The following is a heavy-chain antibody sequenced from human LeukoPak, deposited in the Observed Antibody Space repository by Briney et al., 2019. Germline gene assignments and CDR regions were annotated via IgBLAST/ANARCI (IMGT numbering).Heavy chain of an antibody. CDR2: MNPNSGNT. CDR3: ARGPPRHYDFWSGYRYYFDY. CDR1: GYTFTSYD. J-gene: IGHJ4*02. V-gene: IGHV1-8*01. D-gene: IGHD3-3*01. Sequence: ASVKVSCKASGYTFTSYDINWVRQATGQGLEWMGWMNPNSGNTGYAQKFQGRVTMTRNTSISTAYMELSSLRSEDTAVYYCARGPPRHYDFWSGYRYYFDYWGQGTLVTVSS.